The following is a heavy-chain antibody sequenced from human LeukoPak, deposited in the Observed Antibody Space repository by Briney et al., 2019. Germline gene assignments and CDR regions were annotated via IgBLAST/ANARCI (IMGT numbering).Heavy chain of an antibody. V-gene: IGHV3-11*04. J-gene: IGHJ1*01. Sequence: GGSLRLSCVASGFSFSDYYMSWIRQAPGKGLEWVSYIGSTIYYADSVKGRFTISRDNAKNSLYLQMNSLRAEDTAVYYCARGSYFCGGDCYTAEFFQHWGQGTLVTVSS. CDR1: GFSFSDYY. D-gene: IGHD2-21*02. CDR3: ARGSYFCGGDCYTAEFFQH. CDR2: IGSTI.